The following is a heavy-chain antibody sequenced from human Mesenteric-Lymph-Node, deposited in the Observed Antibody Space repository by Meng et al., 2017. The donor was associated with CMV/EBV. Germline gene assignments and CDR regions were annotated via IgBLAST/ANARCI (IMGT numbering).Heavy chain of an antibody. V-gene: IGHV5-51*01. CDR3: ARHGVRGSFWSMVRHGMDV. Sequence: GESLKISCKGFGYSFTNNWIAWMRQMPGKGLEWMGIIYPGDSDTRYSPSFQGQVTISVDKSISTAYLQWSSLKASDTAMYYCARHGVRGSFWSMVRHGMDVWGQGTTVTVSS. CDR2: IYPGDSDT. D-gene: IGHD3-3*01. CDR1: GYSFTNNW. J-gene: IGHJ6*02.